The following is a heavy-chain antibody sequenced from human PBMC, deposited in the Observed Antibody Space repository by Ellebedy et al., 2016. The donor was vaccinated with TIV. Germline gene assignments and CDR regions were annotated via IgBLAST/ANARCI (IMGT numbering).Heavy chain of an antibody. CDR2: IKQDGSEK. J-gene: IGHJ4*02. CDR3: ARANGAYEY. D-gene: IGHD1-1*01. Sequence: GESLKISCAASGFTFSSYWMSWVRQAPGKGLEWVVNIKQDGSEKYYVDSVKGRFTISRDNAKNSLYLQMNSLRAEDTAVYYCARANGAYEYWGQGTLVTVSS. V-gene: IGHV3-7*01. CDR1: GFTFSSYW.